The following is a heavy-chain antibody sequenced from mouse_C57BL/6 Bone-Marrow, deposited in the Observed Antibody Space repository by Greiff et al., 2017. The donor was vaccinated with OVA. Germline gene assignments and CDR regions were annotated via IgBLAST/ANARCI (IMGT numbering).Heavy chain of an antibody. D-gene: IGHD2-5*01. Sequence: EVQLVESGGGLVKPGGSLKLSCAASGFTFSSYAMSWVRQTPEKRLEWVATISDGGSYTYYPDNVKGRFTISRDNAKNNLYLQMSHLKFEDTAMYYCARDLDYSKGWAWFAYWGQGTLVTVSA. CDR1: GFTFSSYA. V-gene: IGHV5-4*01. J-gene: IGHJ3*01. CDR2: ISDGGSYT. CDR3: ARDLDYSKGWAWFAY.